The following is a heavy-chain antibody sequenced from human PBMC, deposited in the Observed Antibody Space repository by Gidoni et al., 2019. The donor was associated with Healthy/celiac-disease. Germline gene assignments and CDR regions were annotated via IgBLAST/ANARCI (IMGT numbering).Heavy chain of an antibody. J-gene: IGHJ4*02. D-gene: IGHD3-10*01. V-gene: IGHV3-30*04. CDR2: ISYDGSNK. Sequence: QVQLVESAGGVVQPGRSMRLSCAASGFTFSSYAMHWVRQAPGKGLEWVAVISYDGSNKYYADSVKGRFTISRDNSKNTLYLQMNSLRAEDTAVYYCARERDDGGPFDYWGQGTLVTVSS. CDR3: ARERDDGGPFDY. CDR1: GFTFSSYA.